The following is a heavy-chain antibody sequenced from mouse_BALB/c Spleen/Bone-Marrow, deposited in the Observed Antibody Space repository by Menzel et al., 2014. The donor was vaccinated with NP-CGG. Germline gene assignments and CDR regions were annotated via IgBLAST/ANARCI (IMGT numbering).Heavy chain of an antibody. CDR1: GYTFTSYY. V-gene: IGHV1S56*01. CDR3: ARGGDYDWLAY. J-gene: IGHJ3*01. D-gene: IGHD2-4*01. Sequence: QVQLKESGPELVKPGASVRISCKASGYTFTSYYIRWVKQRPGQGLEWIGWIYPGNVNTKYNEKFKGKATLTADKSSSTAYMQLSSLTSEDSAVYFCARGGDYDWLAYWGQGTQVTVSA. CDR2: IYPGNVNT.